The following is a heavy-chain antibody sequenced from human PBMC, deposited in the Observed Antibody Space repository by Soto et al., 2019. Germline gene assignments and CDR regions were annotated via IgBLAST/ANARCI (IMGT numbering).Heavy chain of an antibody. J-gene: IGHJ5*02. CDR1: DDSISSDIYY. Sequence: QLHLQESGPGLVKPSETLSLICSVSDDSISSDIYYWGWVRQPPEKGLEWLGAVTQSGSSDYSPSLRSRLIMSIDTSKNQFSLQLSSVTAADTAVYYCARRVAGSMSDHWGQGILVTISS. CDR3: ARRVAGSMSDH. V-gene: IGHV4-39*01. CDR2: VTQSGSS. D-gene: IGHD3-3*01.